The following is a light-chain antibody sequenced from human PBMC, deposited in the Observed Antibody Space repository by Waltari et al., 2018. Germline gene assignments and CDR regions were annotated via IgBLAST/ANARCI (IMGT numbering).Light chain of an antibody. Sequence: QSALTQPASVSGSPGQSITISCTGTGRDIGAYDYVSWYQQHPDKVPKVIIYDVSLRPSGVSARFSGSKSGNTASLTISGLQAEDEGDYYCSSFTTSDTLVIFGGGTKVTVL. CDR1: GRDIGAYDY. CDR2: DVS. J-gene: IGLJ2*01. V-gene: IGLV2-14*03. CDR3: SSFTTSDTLVI.